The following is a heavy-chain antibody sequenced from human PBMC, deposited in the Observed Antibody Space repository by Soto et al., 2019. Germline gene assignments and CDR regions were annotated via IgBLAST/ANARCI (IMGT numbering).Heavy chain of an antibody. Sequence: QVQLVQSGAEVKKPGASVKVSCKASGYTFISYYMHWVRQAPGQGLEWMGIINPSGGSTTYTQKFQGRVTMTRDTSMTTVYMELSNLRSEDTAVYYCARDQSLYDFWSGSYHPRGAEDAFDIWGQGTMVTVSS. D-gene: IGHD3-3*01. CDR1: GYTFISYY. J-gene: IGHJ3*02. CDR3: ARDQSLYDFWSGSYHPRGAEDAFDI. V-gene: IGHV1-46*01. CDR2: INPSGGST.